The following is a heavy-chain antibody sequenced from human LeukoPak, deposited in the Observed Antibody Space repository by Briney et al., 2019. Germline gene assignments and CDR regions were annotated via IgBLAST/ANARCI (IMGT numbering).Heavy chain of an antibody. J-gene: IGHJ4*02. CDR2: ISYDGSNT. V-gene: IGHV3-30*18. Sequence: GGSLRLSCAASGFTVSSYGMHWVRQAPGKGLEWVAVISYDGSNTYYEDSVKGRFTISRDNSKNTLYLQMNSLRAEDTAVYYCAKERDISSSWYLSNYFDYWGQGTLVIVSS. CDR3: AKERDISSSWYLSNYFDY. D-gene: IGHD6-13*01. CDR1: GFTVSSYG.